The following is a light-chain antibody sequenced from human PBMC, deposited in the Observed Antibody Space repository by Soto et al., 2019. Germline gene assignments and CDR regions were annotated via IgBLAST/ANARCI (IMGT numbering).Light chain of an antibody. CDR2: ATF. Sequence: EVVLTQSPAILSLSPGDGATLSCRASQSIGNYLAWYQQKPGQAPRPLIYATFNMATGIPARFSGSESGTDFPLTISSLEPEDIALYYCQQRNSWPFTFGPGNKVDIK. V-gene: IGKV3-11*01. CDR3: QQRNSWPFT. J-gene: IGKJ3*01. CDR1: QSIGNY.